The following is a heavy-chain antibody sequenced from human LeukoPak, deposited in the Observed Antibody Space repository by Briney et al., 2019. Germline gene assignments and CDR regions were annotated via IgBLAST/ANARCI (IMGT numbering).Heavy chain of an antibody. D-gene: IGHD1-26*01. CDR3: ARDEVGAPPIDY. J-gene: IGHJ4*02. CDR2: INTAGST. CDR1: GLTFSNVW. V-gene: IGHV3-74*01. Sequence: GGSLRLSCEVSGLTFSNVWMHWVRQTPGQGLEWVCRINTAGSTVYADPVKGRFTISRDNAKNIVYLHMDSLRAEDTAVYYCARDEVGAPPIDYWGQGSLVTVSS.